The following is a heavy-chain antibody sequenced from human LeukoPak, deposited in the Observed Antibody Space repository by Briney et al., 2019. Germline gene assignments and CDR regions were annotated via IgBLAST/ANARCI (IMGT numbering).Heavy chain of an antibody. J-gene: IGHJ4*02. CDR3: ARAYGIRFLEWLPNDY. D-gene: IGHD3-3*01. CDR2: MNPNSGNT. Sequence: ASVKVSCKASGYTFTSYDINWVRQATGQGLEWMGWMNPNSGNTGYAQKFQGRVTMTRNTSISTAYMELSSLRSEDTAVYYCARAYGIRFLEWLPNDYWGQGTLVTVSS. V-gene: IGHV1-8*01. CDR1: GYTFTSYD.